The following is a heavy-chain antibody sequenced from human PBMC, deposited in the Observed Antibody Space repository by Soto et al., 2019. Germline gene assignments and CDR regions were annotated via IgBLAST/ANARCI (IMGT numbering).Heavy chain of an antibody. J-gene: IGHJ4*02. V-gene: IGHV4-59*08. D-gene: IGHD4-17*01. CDR1: GGSISSYY. CDR2: IYYSGST. Sequence: SETLSLTCTVSGGSISSYYWSWIRQPPGKGLEWIGYIYYSGSTYYNPSLKSRVTISVDTSKNQFSLKLSSVTAADTAVYYCARMGDYGEDYWGQGTLVTVSS. CDR3: ARMGDYGEDY.